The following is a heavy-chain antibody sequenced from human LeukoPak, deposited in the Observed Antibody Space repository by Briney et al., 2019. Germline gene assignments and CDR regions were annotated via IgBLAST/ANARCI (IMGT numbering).Heavy chain of an antibody. CDR2: IYYSGST. V-gene: IGHV4-39*01. J-gene: IGHJ4*02. D-gene: IGHD4-23*01. CDR1: GSSISSTTYY. CDR3: ARQVTTVITRSFDY. Sequence: ETLSHTCTVSGSSISSTTYYLGWNRQPPGKGLEWIGSIYYSGSTYYNPSLKSRVTISVDTSKNQFSLRLSSVTAADTAVYYCARQVTTVITRSFDYWGQGALVTVSS.